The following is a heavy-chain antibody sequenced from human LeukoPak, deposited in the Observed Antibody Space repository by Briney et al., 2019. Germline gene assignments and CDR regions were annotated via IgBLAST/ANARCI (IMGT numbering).Heavy chain of an antibody. D-gene: IGHD3-22*01. CDR3: ARGSFFDYYDSSGSPDY. CDR2: IYTSGST. V-gene: IGHV4-61*02. Sequence: PSQTLSLTCTVSGGSISSGSYYWSWIRQPAGTGLEWIGRIYTSGSTNYNPSLKSRVTISVDTSKNQFSLKLSSVTAADTAVYYCARGSFFDYYDSSGSPDYWGQGTLVTVSS. J-gene: IGHJ4*02. CDR1: GGSISSGSYY.